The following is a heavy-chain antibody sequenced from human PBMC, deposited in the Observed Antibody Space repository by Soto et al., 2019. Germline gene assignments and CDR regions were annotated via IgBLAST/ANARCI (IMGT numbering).Heavy chain of an antibody. CDR2: IHSDGSST. D-gene: IGHD1-26*01. CDR1: GFTFSYYW. Sequence: EVQLVESGGGLVQPGESLRVSCAASGFTFSYYWMHWVRQAPGKGLVWVSRIHSDGSSTTYADSVKDRFTISRDNARNTLYLQMNSLRAEDTAVYYCARGDRGALDLWGQGTVLTVSS. V-gene: IGHV3-74*03. J-gene: IGHJ3*01. CDR3: ARGDRGALDL.